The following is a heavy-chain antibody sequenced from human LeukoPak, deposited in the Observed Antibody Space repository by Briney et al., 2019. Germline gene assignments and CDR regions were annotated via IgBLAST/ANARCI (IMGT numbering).Heavy chain of an antibody. CDR2: IYYSGST. J-gene: IGHJ6*03. CDR1: GYSISSVYY. V-gene: IGHV4-38-2*02. Sequence: SETLSLTCTVSGYSISSVYYWGWIRQPPGKGLEWIGSIYYSGSTYFNPSLKSRVTMSVDTSKNQFSLKLSSVTAADTAVYYCARVGLDIVVVPAAIGPYYYYYMDVWGKGTTVTISS. CDR3: ARVGLDIVVVPAAIGPYYYYYMDV. D-gene: IGHD2-2*02.